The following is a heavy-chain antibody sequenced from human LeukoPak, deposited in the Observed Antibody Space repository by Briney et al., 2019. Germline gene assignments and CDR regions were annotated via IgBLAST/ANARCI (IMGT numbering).Heavy chain of an antibody. CDR1: GYTFTSYG. CDR3: ARELRRSYYYGSGSPTAFDY. J-gene: IGHJ4*02. Sequence: ASVKVSCKASGYTFTSYGISWVRQAPGQGLEWMGWISAYNGNTNYAQKLQGRVTMTTDTSTSTAYMELRSLRSDDTAVYYCARELRRSYYYGSGSPTAFDYWGQGTLVTVSS. CDR2: ISAYNGNT. V-gene: IGHV1-18*01. D-gene: IGHD3-10*01.